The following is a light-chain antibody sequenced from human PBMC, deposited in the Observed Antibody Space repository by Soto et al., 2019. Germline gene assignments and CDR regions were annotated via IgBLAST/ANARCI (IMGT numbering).Light chain of an antibody. J-gene: IGKJ1*01. V-gene: IGKV1-5*03. CDR1: HTISSW. Sequence: DIQMTQSPSTLSGSVGDRVTITCRASHTISSWLAWYQQKPGKAPKLLIYKASTLKSGVPSRFSGSGSGTKFTLTISSLQPDDFATYYCQHYNSYSEAFGQGTKVDI. CDR2: KAS. CDR3: QHYNSYSEA.